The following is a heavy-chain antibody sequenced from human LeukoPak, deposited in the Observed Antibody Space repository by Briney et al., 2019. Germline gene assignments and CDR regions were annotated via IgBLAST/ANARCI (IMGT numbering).Heavy chain of an antibody. CDR3: ARRKYGIPFDY. CDR2: IKEDESEK. V-gene: IGHV3-7*01. J-gene: IGHJ4*02. CDR1: GFTLSSYW. Sequence: GGSLRLSCVASGFTLSSYWMNWVRQAPGKGLEWVANIKEDESEKYYVDFVKGRFTISRDNAKNSLYLQMSSLRVEDTAVYYCARRKYGIPFDYWGQGILVTVSS. D-gene: IGHD1-14*01.